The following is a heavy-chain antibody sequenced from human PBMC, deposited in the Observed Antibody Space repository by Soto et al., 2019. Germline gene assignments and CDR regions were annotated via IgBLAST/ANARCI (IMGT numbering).Heavy chain of an antibody. J-gene: IGHJ4*02. D-gene: IGHD3-3*01. CDR1: GGSFRGYY. CDR3: ARAAGITIFGVVINGYDY. V-gene: IGHV4-34*01. Sequence: QVQLQQWGAVLLKPSETLSLTCAVYGGSFRGYYWSWIRQPPGKGLEWIGEINHIGSTNYNPSLKRRVTISVDTSKNQFSLKRSSVTAADTAVYYCARAAGITIFGVVINGYDYWGQGTLVTVSS. CDR2: INHIGST.